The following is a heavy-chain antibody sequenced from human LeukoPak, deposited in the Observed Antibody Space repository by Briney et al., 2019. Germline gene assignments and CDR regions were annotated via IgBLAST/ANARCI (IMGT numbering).Heavy chain of an antibody. V-gene: IGHV4-59*01. CDR2: IYYSGST. D-gene: IGHD3-10*01. J-gene: IGHJ6*03. CDR1: GGSINSYY. Sequence: SETLSLTCTVSGGSINSYYWSWIRQPPGKGLEWIGYIYYSGSTNYNPSLKSRVTISVDTSKNQFSLNLSSVTAADTAVYYCARGAYGSGIRAHYYYYMDVWGKGTTVTVSS. CDR3: ARGAYGSGIRAHYYYYMDV.